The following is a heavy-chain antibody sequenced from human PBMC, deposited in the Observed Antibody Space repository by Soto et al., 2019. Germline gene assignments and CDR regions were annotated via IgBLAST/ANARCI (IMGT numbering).Heavy chain of an antibody. CDR1: GGSISSYY. Sequence: SETLSLTCTVSGGSISSYYWSWIRQPPGKGLEWIGYSYYSGSTNYNPSLKSRVTISVDTSKNQFSLKLSSVTAADTAVYYCARESDENWFDPWGQGTLVTVSS. J-gene: IGHJ5*02. CDR3: ARESDENWFDP. V-gene: IGHV4-59*01. CDR2: SYYSGST.